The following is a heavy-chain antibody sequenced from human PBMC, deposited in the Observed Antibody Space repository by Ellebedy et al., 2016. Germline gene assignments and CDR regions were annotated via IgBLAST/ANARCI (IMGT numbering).Heavy chain of an antibody. Sequence: SETLSLTCTVSSDSVSNYYRNWMRRPPGKGLEWIGFVFHTGTTSYNPSLRGRVSMSVDTSKNQFSLRLTSVTAADTAVYYCAKWNGDWHAFDVWGQGTMVTVSS. J-gene: IGHJ3*01. V-gene: IGHV4-59*02. CDR1: SDSVSNYY. CDR2: VFHTGTT. D-gene: IGHD1-1*01. CDR3: AKWNGDWHAFDV.